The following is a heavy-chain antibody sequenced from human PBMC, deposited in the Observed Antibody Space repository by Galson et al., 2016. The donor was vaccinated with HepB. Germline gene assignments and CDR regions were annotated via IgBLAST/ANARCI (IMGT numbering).Heavy chain of an antibody. CDR2: ISNDGSIQ. J-gene: IGHJ3*01. D-gene: IGHD3-10*01. Sequence: SLRLSCAASGFTFSTSVLHWVRQAPGKGLEWVALISNDGSIQYYTDSVKGRFTISRENSKTMLYLQMNNLTAEDTAIYFCSRSRTVVRGPRWVFEHWGQGTMVTVSS. CDR3: SRSRTVVRGPRWVFEH. V-gene: IGHV3-30*10. CDR1: GFTFSTSV.